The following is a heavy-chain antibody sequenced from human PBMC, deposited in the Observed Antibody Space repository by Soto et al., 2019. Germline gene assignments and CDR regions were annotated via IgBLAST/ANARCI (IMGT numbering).Heavy chain of an antibody. CDR2: ITSTSTYI. J-gene: IGHJ4*02. CDR3: ARDGARDRGDKGFDY. D-gene: IGHD2-21*02. Sequence: EVQLVESGGGLVKPGGSLRLSCISSGFTFSSYTMHWVRQAPGKGLEWVSSITSTSTYIYYTDSLKGRFTISRDNSKNSLYLQMDSLGPGDTAIYYCARDGARDRGDKGFDYWGQGTVVTVSS. CDR1: GFTFSSYT. V-gene: IGHV3-21*01.